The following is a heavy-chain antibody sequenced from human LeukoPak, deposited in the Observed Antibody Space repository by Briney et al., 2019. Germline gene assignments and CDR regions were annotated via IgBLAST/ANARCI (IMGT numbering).Heavy chain of an antibody. CDR2: FDPEDGET. D-gene: IGHD3-22*01. CDR1: GYTLTELS. V-gene: IGHV1-24*01. J-gene: IGHJ4*02. CDR3: ATSKRHYYDSSGYYYGY. Sequence: ASVKVSCKVSGYTLTELSMPWVRQAPGKGLEWMGGFDPEDGETIYAQKFQGRVTMTEDTSTDTAYMELSSLRSEDTAVYYCATSKRHYYDSSGYYYGYWGQGTLVTVSS.